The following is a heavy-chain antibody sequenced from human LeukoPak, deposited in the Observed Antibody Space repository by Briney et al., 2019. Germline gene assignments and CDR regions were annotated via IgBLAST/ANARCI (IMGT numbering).Heavy chain of an antibody. D-gene: IGHD3-3*01. CDR3: ARGLWSAHRREYYFDS. CDR1: GYTFTNYA. CDR2: INAGNGDT. V-gene: IGHV1-3*01. Sequence: ASVKVPCKASGYTFTNYAVNWLRQAPGQRLEWMGWINAGNGDTKFSQNYQARVTIIRDASASTAYMELSSLTSEDTAVYFCARGLWSAHRREYYFDSWGQGTLVTVSS. J-gene: IGHJ4*02.